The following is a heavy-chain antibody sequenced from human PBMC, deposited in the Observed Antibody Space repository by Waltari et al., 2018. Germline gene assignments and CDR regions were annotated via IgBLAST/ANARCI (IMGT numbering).Heavy chain of an antibody. CDR2: INPNSGGT. V-gene: IGHV1-2*02. J-gene: IGHJ6*03. D-gene: IGHD3-3*01. Sequence: QVQLVQSGAEVKKPGASVKVSCKASGYTFTGYYMHWVRQAPGQGLEWMGWINPNSGGTNYAQKFQGRVTMTRDTSISTAYMELSRLRSDDTVVYYCATKGNDFWSGFPYYMDVWGKGTTVTVSS. CDR1: GYTFTGYY. CDR3: ATKGNDFWSGFPYYMDV.